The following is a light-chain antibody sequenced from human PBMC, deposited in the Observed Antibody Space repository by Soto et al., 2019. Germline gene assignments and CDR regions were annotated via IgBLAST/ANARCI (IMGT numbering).Light chain of an antibody. Sequence: QSVLIQPASVSGSPGQSISISCTGTSSDVGGYKYVSWYQQHPGKAPRLMIYEVNNRPSGVSNRFSGSKSGNTASLTVSGLQAEDEADYYCSSFTSSSTLYVFGTGTKVTVL. CDR1: SSDVGGYKY. CDR2: EVN. J-gene: IGLJ1*01. V-gene: IGLV2-14*01. CDR3: SSFTSSSTLYV.